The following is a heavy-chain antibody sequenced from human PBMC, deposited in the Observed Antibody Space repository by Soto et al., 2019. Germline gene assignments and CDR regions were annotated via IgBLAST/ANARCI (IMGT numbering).Heavy chain of an antibody. V-gene: IGHV3-49*03. J-gene: IGHJ1*01. CDR1: GFTFGDYA. Sequence: GGSLRLSCTASGFTFGDYAMSWFRQAPGKGLEWVGFIRSKAYGGTTEYAASVKGRFTISRDDSKSIAYLQMNSLKTEDTAVYYCTRNPRPIPAYFQHWGQGTLVTVSS. CDR2: IRSKAYGGTT. CDR3: TRNPRPIPAYFQH.